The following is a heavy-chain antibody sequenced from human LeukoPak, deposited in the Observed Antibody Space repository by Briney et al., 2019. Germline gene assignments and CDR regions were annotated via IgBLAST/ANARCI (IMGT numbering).Heavy chain of an antibody. CDR1: GGSISGYY. Sequence: SETLSLTCSASGGSISGYYWTWIRQPAGKGLEWIGRVYTSGSTHYNPSLKTRLTMSVDTSKNQFSLKLSSVTAADTAVYYCARLITGTTTAFDIWGHRTMVTVSS. V-gene: IGHV4-4*07. J-gene: IGHJ3*02. CDR2: VYTSGST. D-gene: IGHD1-7*01. CDR3: ARLITGTTTAFDI.